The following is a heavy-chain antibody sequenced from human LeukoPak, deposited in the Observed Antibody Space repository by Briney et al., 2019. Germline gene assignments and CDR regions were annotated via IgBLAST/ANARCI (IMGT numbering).Heavy chain of an antibody. Sequence: PGGSLRLSCAASGFTFSSYGMHWVRQAPGQGLEWMGIINPSGGSTSYAQKFQGRVTMTRDTSTSTVYMELSSLRSEDTAVYYCARGGPDDFWSGYSYYYGMDVWGQGTTVTVSS. CDR2: INPSGGST. CDR1: GFTFSSYG. V-gene: IGHV1-46*01. CDR3: ARGGPDDFWSGYSYYYGMDV. D-gene: IGHD3-3*01. J-gene: IGHJ6*02.